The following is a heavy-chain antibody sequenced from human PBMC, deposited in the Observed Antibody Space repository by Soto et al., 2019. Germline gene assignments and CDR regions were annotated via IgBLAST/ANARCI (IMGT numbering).Heavy chain of an antibody. D-gene: IGHD3-10*01. V-gene: IGHV3-30-3*01. J-gene: IGHJ4*02. CDR1: GFTFSNFA. Sequence: LRLSCAASGFTFSNFAMHWVRQAPGKGLEWVAIISYDGSNKYYADSVKGRFTISRDNSKNTLYLQMNSLRAEDTAVYYCARDITRFGEVLYYWGQGTQVTVSS. CDR3: ARDITRFGEVLYY. CDR2: ISYDGSNK.